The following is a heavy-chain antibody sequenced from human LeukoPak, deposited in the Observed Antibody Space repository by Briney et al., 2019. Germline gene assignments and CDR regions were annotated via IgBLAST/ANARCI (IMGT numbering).Heavy chain of an antibody. D-gene: IGHD5-18*01. J-gene: IGHJ4*02. CDR1: GFVFEDYT. V-gene: IGHV3-43*01. CDR3: AKDIWGYDYGNFDY. Sequence: HPGGSLRLSCVASGFVFEDYTMHWVRQAPGKGLEWVSLINYDGTSTYYADSVKGRFTISRDDSKNSLYLQMNSLRTEDTALYYCAKDIWGYDYGNFDYWGQGTLVTVSS. CDR2: INYDGTST.